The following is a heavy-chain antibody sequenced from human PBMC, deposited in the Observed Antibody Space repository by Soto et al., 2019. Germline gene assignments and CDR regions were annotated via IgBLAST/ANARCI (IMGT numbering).Heavy chain of an antibody. D-gene: IGHD6-13*01. CDR3: TRLADGDSSRMDV. V-gene: IGHV3-73*02. J-gene: IGHJ6*02. CDR2: IRSKANSYAT. CDR1: GFTFSGSA. Sequence: VQLVESGGGLVQPGGSLKLSCAASGFTFSGSAVHWVRQASGKGLEWVGRIRSKANSYATTYIASVKGRFTVSRDDSKNTAYLQMSSLKTEDTAVYFCTRLADGDSSRMDVWGQGTTVTVSS.